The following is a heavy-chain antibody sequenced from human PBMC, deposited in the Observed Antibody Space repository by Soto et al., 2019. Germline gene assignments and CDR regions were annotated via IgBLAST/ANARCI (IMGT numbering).Heavy chain of an antibody. V-gene: IGHV3-21*06. CDR1: GFSFRSYY. D-gene: IGHD3-10*01. CDR3: ARVGTDYGSGSPYYSDY. CDR2: ISPSSSFL. J-gene: IGHJ4*02. Sequence: GGSLRLSCAASGFSFRSYYMIWVHQAPGRGLEWVSSISPSSSFLNYADSVKSRFTISRDNAKSSVNLQMNSLRAEDTAVYYCARVGTDYGSGSPYYSDYWGQGTLVTVSS.